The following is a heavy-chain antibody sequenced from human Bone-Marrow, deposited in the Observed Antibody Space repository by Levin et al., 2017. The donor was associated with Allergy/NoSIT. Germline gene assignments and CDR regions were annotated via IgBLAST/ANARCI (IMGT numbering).Heavy chain of an antibody. CDR2: ISNDGSNK. Sequence: LSLTCAASGFTFSNYGMDWVRQAPGKGLEWVALISNDGSNKYYAESVKGRFSISRDNSKNTLYLQMHSLRAEDTAVYYCAKDLIGEWLALDFWGQGTLVSVSS. D-gene: IGHD6-19*01. CDR3: AKDLIGEWLALDF. V-gene: IGHV3-30*18. CDR1: GFTFSNYG. J-gene: IGHJ4*02.